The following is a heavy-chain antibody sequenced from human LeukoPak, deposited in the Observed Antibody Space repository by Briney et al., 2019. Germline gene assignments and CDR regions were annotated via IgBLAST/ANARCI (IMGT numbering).Heavy chain of an antibody. CDR2: ISAYNGNT. Sequence: GASVKVSCKASGYTFTSYGISWVRQAPGQGLEWMGWISAYNGNTNYAQKLQGRVTMTTDTSTSTAYMELRSLRSDDTAVYYCAGSIVGATTGEWFDPWGQGTLVTVSS. D-gene: IGHD1-26*01. CDR3: AGSIVGATTGEWFDP. V-gene: IGHV1-18*01. J-gene: IGHJ5*02. CDR1: GYTFTSYG.